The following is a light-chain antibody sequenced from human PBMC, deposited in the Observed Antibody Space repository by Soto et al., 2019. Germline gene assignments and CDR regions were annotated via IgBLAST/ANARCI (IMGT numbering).Light chain of an antibody. CDR3: AACDDSLNVLVV. V-gene: IGLV1-44*01. J-gene: IGLJ2*01. Sequence: QSVLTQPPSASGTPGQRDTISCSGGSSNIGSKNVNWYQQLPGMAPKLLIYGNNQRPSGVPDRFSGSKSRTSASLAISGLQSEDEADYYCAACDDSLNVLVVFGGGTKLTVL. CDR1: SSNIGSKN. CDR2: GNN.